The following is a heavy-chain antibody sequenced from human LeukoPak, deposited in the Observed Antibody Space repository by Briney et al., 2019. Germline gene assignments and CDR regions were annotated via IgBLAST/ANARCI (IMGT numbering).Heavy chain of an antibody. CDR1: GFTFSKAW. J-gene: IGHJ4*02. CDR3: TTVDCSSGRCYSTHF. Sequence: GGSLRLSCAASGFTFSKAWMTWVRQAPGKGLEWVGRIKSKTDGATTDYAASVKGRFIISRDDSKNTLYLQMNSLETEDTAVYYCTTVDCSSGRCYSTHFWDRGTLVAVSS. CDR2: IKSKTDGATT. V-gene: IGHV3-15*01. D-gene: IGHD2-15*01.